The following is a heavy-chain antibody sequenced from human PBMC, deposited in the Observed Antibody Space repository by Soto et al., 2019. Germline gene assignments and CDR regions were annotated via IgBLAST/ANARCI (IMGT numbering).Heavy chain of an antibody. Sequence: QVQLVESGGGVVQPGRSLRLSCAASGFTFSSYGMHWVRQAPGKGLEWVAVISYDGSNKYYAVSVKGRFTISRDNSKNTLYLQMNSLRAEDTAVYYCANGPYSYYGMDVWGQGTTVTVSS. CDR2: ISYDGSNK. J-gene: IGHJ6*02. CDR1: GFTFSSYG. CDR3: ANGPYSYYGMDV. V-gene: IGHV3-30*18. D-gene: IGHD4-4*01.